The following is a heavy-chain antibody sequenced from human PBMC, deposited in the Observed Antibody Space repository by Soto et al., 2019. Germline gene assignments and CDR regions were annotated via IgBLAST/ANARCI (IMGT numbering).Heavy chain of an antibody. J-gene: IGHJ6*02. V-gene: IGHV5-10-1*01. D-gene: IGHD2-2*01. Sequence: GESLKISCKGSGYSFTSYWISWGRQMPGKGLEWMARIDPSDSYTNYSPSFQGHVTISADKSISTAYLQWSSLKASDTAMYYCARRAVVPATVGYYYGMDVWGQGTTVTVSS. CDR1: GYSFTSYW. CDR2: IDPSDSYT. CDR3: ARRAVVPATVGYYYGMDV.